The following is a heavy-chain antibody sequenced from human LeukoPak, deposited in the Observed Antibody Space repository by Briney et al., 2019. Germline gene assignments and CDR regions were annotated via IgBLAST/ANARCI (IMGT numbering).Heavy chain of an antibody. D-gene: IGHD3-3*01. V-gene: IGHV4-38-2*01. J-gene: IGHJ6*03. CDR2: IYHSGST. CDR1: GYSISSGYY. Sequence: PSETLSLTCAVSGYSISSGYYWGWIRQPPGKGLEWIGSIYHSGSTYYNPSLKSRVTISVDTSKNQFSLNVSSVTAADTAVYYCARSYYDFWSGYLYHYYYYMDVWGKGTTVTVSS. CDR3: ARSYYDFWSGYLYHYYYYMDV.